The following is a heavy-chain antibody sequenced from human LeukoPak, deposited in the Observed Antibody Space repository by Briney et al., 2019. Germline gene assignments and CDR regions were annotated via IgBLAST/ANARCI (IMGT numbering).Heavy chain of an antibody. V-gene: IGHV3-33*01. Sequence: GGSLRLSCAASGFTFSTYVMHWVRQAPGKGGEWGAVIWYDGRNKYFADSVRGRFSTSRDNSKNTSYLQMNSLRAEDTAVYYCARGDRSSWFNFDYWGQGTLVTVSS. CDR3: ARGDRSSWFNFDY. J-gene: IGHJ4*02. CDR1: GFTFSTYV. D-gene: IGHD6-13*01. CDR2: IWYDGRNK.